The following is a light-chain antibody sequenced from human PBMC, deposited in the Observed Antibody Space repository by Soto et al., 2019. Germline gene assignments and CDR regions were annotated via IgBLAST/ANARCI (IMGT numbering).Light chain of an antibody. CDR1: QSVPSY. Sequence: EIVLAQFPAPLSLSPGDRATLSCRASQSVPSYVAWYQQKPVQAPRLLVYDISNRATGIPARFTGSGSGTDFTLTISSLEPEDSAVYYCQQRNAWPRNTFGQGTKLQI. V-gene: IGKV3-11*01. CDR3: QQRNAWPRNT. CDR2: DIS. J-gene: IGKJ2*01.